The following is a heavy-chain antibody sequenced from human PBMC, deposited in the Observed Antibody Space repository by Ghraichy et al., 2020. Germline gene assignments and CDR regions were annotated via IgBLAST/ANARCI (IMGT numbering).Heavy chain of an antibody. CDR3: ARGQYFYDM. D-gene: IGHD3-10*01. V-gene: IGHV4-59*11. Sequence: SETLSLTCTVSGDSIRSHYWSWIRQPPGKGLEWIGYPYYSGSPNHNPSLTSRVTISLDTSKNEFSLKLSSVTAADTAVYYCARGQYFYDMWGQGTMVTVSS. CDR2: PYYSGSP. J-gene: IGHJ3*02. CDR1: GDSIRSHY.